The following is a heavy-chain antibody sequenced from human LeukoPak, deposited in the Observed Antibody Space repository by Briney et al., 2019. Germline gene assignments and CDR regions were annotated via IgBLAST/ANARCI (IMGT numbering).Heavy chain of an antibody. CDR2: IYYSGGT. V-gene: IGHV4-31*03. CDR3: ARDGYSTSSGAFDI. Sequence: KSSQTLSLTCTVSGGSISSGGYYWSWIRQHPGKGLEWIGYIYYSGGTYYNPSLKSRVTISVDTSKNQFSLKLTSVTAADTAVYYCARDGYSTSSGAFDIWGQGTMVTVSS. J-gene: IGHJ3*02. D-gene: IGHD6-6*01. CDR1: GGSISSGGYY.